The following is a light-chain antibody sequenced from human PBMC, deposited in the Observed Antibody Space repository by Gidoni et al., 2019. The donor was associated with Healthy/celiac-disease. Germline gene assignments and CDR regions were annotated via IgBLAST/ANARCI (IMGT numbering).Light chain of an antibody. CDR1: QIISSY. V-gene: IGKV1-39*01. J-gene: IGKJ5*01. Sequence: DIQMTQSPSSLSAAVGDRVTITCRASQIISSYFNWYQQKPGKAPKLLIYAASSLQSGVPSRFSGSGSGTDFTLTISSLQPEDFATFYCHQSYSTPPITFGQGTRLEIK. CDR3: HQSYSTPPIT. CDR2: AAS.